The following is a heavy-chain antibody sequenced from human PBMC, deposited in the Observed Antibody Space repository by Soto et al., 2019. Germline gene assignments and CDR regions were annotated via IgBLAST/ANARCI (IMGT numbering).Heavy chain of an antibody. V-gene: IGHV4-34*01. D-gene: IGHD6-19*01. CDR1: GGSFSGYY. Sequence: QVQLQQWGAGLLKPSETLSLTCAVYGGSFSGYYWSWIRQPPGKGLEWIGEINHSGSTNYNPSLKLRVTISVDTSKNQFSLKLSSVTAADTAVYYCARTLGSSGRGWSPFDYWGQGTLVTVSS. CDR2: INHSGST. CDR3: ARTLGSSGRGWSPFDY. J-gene: IGHJ4*02.